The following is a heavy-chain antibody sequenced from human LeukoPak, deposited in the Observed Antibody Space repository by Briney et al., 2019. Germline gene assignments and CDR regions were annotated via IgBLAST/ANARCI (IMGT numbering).Heavy chain of an antibody. V-gene: IGHV4-39*07. CDR1: GDSFTSVTDY. J-gene: IGHJ5*02. CDR3: ARAADYGSGSYYNWFDP. D-gene: IGHD3-10*01. CDR2: GDYN. Sequence: SETLSLTCTVPGDSFTSVTDYWAWIRQPPGKGLEWIASGDYNNPSLESRVAISVDTSKNQFSLKLSSVTAADTAVYYCARAADYGSGSYYNWFDPWGQGTLVTVSS.